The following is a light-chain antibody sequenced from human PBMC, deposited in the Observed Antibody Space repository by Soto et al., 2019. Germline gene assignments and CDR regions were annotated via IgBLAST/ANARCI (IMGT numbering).Light chain of an antibody. J-gene: IGKJ4*01. CDR3: QQLNSYPLT. V-gene: IGKV1-9*01. CDR1: QDISSY. Sequence: DIQLTQSPSLLSASFGGRVTITCRASQDISSYLAWYQQKPGRAPELLIHGAHSLHSGVPSRFSGSGSGTEFSLTISSLQPEDFATYYCQQLNSYPLTFGGGTKVDIK. CDR2: GAH.